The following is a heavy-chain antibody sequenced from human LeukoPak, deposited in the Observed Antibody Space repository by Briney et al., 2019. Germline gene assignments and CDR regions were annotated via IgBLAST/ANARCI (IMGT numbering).Heavy chain of an antibody. D-gene: IGHD6-13*01. CDR3: ASEYSSSWYEGNWFDP. CDR1: GYSISSGYY. J-gene: IGHJ5*02. CDR2: IYTSGST. Sequence: SETLSLTCTVSGYSISSGYYWSWIRQPAGKGLEWIGRIYTSGSTNYNPSLKSRVTISVDTSKNQFSLKLSSVTAADTAVYYCASEYSSSWYEGNWFDPWGQGTLVTVSS. V-gene: IGHV4-61*02.